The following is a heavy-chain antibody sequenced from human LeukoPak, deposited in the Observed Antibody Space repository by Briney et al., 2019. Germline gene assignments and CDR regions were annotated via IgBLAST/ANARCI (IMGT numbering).Heavy chain of an antibody. Sequence: GGSLRLSCAASGFTFSDYWMTWVRQAPGKGLEWVANIKQDGSEKYYVDSVKGRFTISRDNAKNSLSLQMNILRAEDTAIYYCARVPVYSGFDFGYYYFYYMDVWGKGTTVTVSS. J-gene: IGHJ6*03. CDR3: ARVPVYSGFDFGYYYFYYMDV. CDR2: IKQDGSEK. V-gene: IGHV3-7*01. CDR1: GFTFSDYW. D-gene: IGHD5-12*01.